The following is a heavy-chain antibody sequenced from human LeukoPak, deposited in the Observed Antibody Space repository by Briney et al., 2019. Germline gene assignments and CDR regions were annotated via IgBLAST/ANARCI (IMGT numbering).Heavy chain of an antibody. CDR1: GGSISSRNYY. J-gene: IGHJ4*02. CDR3: AGGGKVLDCFDY. CDR2: ISDSGNT. V-gene: IGHV4-39*01. D-gene: IGHD3-16*01. Sequence: SETLSLTCTVSGGSISSRNYYWGWIRQPPGEGLEWIGKISDSGNTYHSPSLRSRVTISIDTSKNQFSLKLSSVTATDTAVYYCAGGGKVLDCFDYGGQGTLV.